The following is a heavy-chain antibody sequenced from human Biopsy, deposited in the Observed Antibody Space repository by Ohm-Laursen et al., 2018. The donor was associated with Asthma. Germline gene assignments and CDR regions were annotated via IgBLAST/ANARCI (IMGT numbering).Heavy chain of an antibody. CDR3: ARERAGVLGSYNGMDV. D-gene: IGHD2-8*01. Sequence: SLRLSCTASGFTFSTYGMHWVRQAPGKGLEWVAVISYDGTHEHYADSVKGRFTISRDNSRNTLNLQMNSVRPDDTAVYFCARERAGVLGSYNGMDVWGPGTTVSVSS. J-gene: IGHJ6*02. CDR2: ISYDGTHE. CDR1: GFTFSTYG. V-gene: IGHV3-30*03.